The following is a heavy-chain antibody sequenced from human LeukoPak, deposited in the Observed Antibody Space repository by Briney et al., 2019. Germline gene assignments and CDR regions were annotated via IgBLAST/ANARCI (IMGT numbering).Heavy chain of an antibody. CDR2: IKQDGSEK. D-gene: IGHD3-22*01. CDR3: ARVDYYDSSGYFDY. CDR1: GFTFSSYW. J-gene: IGHJ4*02. Sequence: GGSLRLSCAASGFTFSSYWMSWVRQAPGKGLEWVANIKQDGSEKYYVDSVKGRFTISRDNSKNTLYLQMNSLRAEDTAVYYCARVDYYDSSGYFDYWGQGTLVTVSS. V-gene: IGHV3-7*01.